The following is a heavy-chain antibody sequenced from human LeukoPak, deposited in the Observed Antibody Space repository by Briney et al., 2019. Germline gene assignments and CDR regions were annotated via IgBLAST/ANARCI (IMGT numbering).Heavy chain of an antibody. V-gene: IGHV1-2*02. J-gene: IGHJ4*02. Sequence: ASVKVSCKASGYTFTGYYMHWVRQAPGQGLEWMGWINPNSGGTNYAQKFQGRVTMTRDTSISTTYMELSRLRSDDTAVYYCARDLGCSSTSCYDLYYFDYWGQGTLVTVSS. CDR3: ARDLGCSSTSCYDLYYFDY. CDR1: GYTFTGYY. CDR2: INPNSGGT. D-gene: IGHD2-2*01.